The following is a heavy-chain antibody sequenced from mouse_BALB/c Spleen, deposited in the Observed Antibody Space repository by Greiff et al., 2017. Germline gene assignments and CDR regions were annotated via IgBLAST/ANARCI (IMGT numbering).Heavy chain of an antibody. V-gene: IGHV5-6*01. CDR1: GFTFSSYG. J-gene: IGHJ2*01. Sequence: EVKLVESGGDLVKPGGSLKLSCAASGFTFSSYGMSWVRQTPDKRLEWVATISSGGSYTYYPDSVKGRFTISRDNAKNTLYLQMSSLKSEDTAMYYCARLEYCNYFDYWGQGTTLTVSS. CDR2: ISSGGSYT. CDR3: ARLEYCNYFDY. D-gene: IGHD2-10*02.